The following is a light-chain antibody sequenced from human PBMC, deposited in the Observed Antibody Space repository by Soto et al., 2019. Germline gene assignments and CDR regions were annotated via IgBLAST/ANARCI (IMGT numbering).Light chain of an antibody. J-gene: IGKJ4*01. CDR3: QQYNSWPLT. Sequence: EIVLTQSPATMALSPGERATLSCRASQSVTTYLAWYQQKPGQAPRLVIYDIFTRATGVPTRISGSLYGTEFNLTISSLQSEDFAVYYCQQYNSWPLTFGGGTKVDIK. CDR2: DIF. CDR1: QSVTTY. V-gene: IGKV3D-15*01.